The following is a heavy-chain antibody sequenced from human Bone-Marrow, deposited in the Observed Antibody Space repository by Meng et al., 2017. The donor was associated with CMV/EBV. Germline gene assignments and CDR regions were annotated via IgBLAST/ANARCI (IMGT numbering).Heavy chain of an antibody. D-gene: IGHD3-3*01. CDR3: AASSGDTSTIYY. J-gene: IGHJ4*02. Sequence: SCKASGYTFTGYYMHWVRQAPGKGLEWVAFIRYDGSNKYYADSVKGRFTISRDNSKNTLYLQMNSLRAEDTAVYYCAASSGDTSTIYYWGQGTLVTVSS. CDR1: GYTFTGYY. CDR2: IRYDGSNK. V-gene: IGHV3-30*02.